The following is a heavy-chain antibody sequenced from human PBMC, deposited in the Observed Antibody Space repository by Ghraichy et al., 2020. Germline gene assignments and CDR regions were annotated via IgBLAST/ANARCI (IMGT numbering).Heavy chain of an antibody. V-gene: IGHV3-49*04. CDR2: IRSRAFGGTT. CDR1: GFTFGDYT. CDR3: SRDLGQVGRDGHTGVGY. D-gene: IGHD5-24*01. Sequence: GGSLRLSCTASGFTFGDYTMSWVRQAPGKGLEWVSFIRSRAFGGTTEYAASVRGRFTISTDDSKSIVYLQMNSLKTADTAVYYCSRDLGQVGRDGHTGVGYWGQGTLVTVSS. J-gene: IGHJ4*02.